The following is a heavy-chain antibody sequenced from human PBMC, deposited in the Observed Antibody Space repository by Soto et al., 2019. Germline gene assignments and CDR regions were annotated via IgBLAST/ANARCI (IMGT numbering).Heavy chain of an antibody. D-gene: IGHD5-12*01. J-gene: IGHJ4*02. CDR2: INHSGST. V-gene: IGHV4-34*01. Sequence: PSETLSLTCAVYGGSFSGYYWIWIRQPPGKGLEWIGEINHSGSTNYNPSLKSRVTISVDTSKNQFSLKLSSVTAADTAVYYCARGRWLRSAFDYWGPGTLVTVS. CDR3: ARGRWLRSAFDY. CDR1: GGSFSGYY.